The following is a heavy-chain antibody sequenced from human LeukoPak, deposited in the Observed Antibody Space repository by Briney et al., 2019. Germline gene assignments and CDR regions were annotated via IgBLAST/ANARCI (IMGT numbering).Heavy chain of an antibody. CDR3: AKRLLVTATGPDY. V-gene: IGHV3-7*01. CDR1: GFTFTTYW. Sequence: GGSLRLSCAASGFTFTTYWMSWVRQAPGKGLEWVANIKQDGSEKYYVDSVKGRFTISRDNAKNSLYLQMNSLRVEDTAVYYCAKRLLVTATGPDYWGQGTLVTVSS. J-gene: IGHJ4*02. CDR2: IKQDGSEK. D-gene: IGHD2-15*01.